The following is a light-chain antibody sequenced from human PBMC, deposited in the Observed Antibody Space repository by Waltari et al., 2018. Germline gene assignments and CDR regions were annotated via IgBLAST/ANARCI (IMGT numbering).Light chain of an antibody. V-gene: IGKV1-39*01. CDR2: AAS. CDR3: QQSYSTPWT. CDR1: QGISTY. J-gene: IGKJ1*01. Sequence: DIQMTQSPSSLSASVGDRVTITCRPSQGISTYLNWDQQKPGKAPKLLIHAASTLQRGAPSRFSGSGSWTEFTLTISSLQPEDFATYYCQQSYSTPWTFGQGTKVEI.